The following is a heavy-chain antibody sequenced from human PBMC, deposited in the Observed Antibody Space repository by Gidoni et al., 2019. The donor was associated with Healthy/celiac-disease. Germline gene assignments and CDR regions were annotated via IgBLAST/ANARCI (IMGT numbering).Heavy chain of an antibody. J-gene: IGHJ4*02. V-gene: IGHV4-34*01. Sequence: QVQLQQWGAGLLKPSETLSLTCAVYGGSFSGYYWSWIREPPGKGLEWIGEINHCGSTNYDPTLKSRVTISVDTSKNQFSLKLSSGSAADTAVYYGARGYYSGSWSVGWGWGQGTLVTVSS. CDR2: INHCGST. CDR1: GGSFSGYY. D-gene: IGHD6-13*01. CDR3: ARGYYSGSWSVGWG.